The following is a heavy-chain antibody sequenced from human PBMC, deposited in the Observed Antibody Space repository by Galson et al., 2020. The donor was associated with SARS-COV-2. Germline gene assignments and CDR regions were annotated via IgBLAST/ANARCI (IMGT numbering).Heavy chain of an antibody. Sequence: GGSMRLSCAASGFTFNNYWIHWVRQPPGKGLEWVSRINNDGSGTIYADSVKGRFTISRDNAENTVYLQMNSLRAEDTAMYYCAMNYQLDSWGQGTLVTVSS. J-gene: IGHJ4*02. CDR2: INNDGSGT. V-gene: IGHV3-74*01. CDR1: GFTFNNYW. CDR3: AMNYQLDS. D-gene: IGHD2-2*01.